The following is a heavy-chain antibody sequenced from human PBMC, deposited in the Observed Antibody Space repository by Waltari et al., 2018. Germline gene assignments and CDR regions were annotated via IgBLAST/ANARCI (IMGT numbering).Heavy chain of an antibody. CDR2: TFSSVDYV. CDR3: AKGGLASTYYYSPMDV. J-gene: IGHJ6*02. V-gene: IGHV3-21*02. Sequence: EVQLVESGGGLVKPGGALRVSCVGSGFGFSDHTLSWVRQAPGEGLEWVSTTFSSVDYVEYADSVKGRFTMSRDNAKKSLYLQMNSLRAEDTAMYYCAKGGLASTYYYSPMDVWGHGTSVTVSS. CDR1: GFGFSDHT. D-gene: IGHD3-22*01.